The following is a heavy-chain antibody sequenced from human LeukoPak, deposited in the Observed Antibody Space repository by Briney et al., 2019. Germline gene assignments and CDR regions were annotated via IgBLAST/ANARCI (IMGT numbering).Heavy chain of an antibody. V-gene: IGHV3-9*01. CDR3: AKDGAGFDY. CDR1: GFTFDDYA. J-gene: IGHJ4*02. D-gene: IGHD6-19*01. CDR2: INWNSGSI. Sequence: GGSLRLSCAASGFTFDDYAMHWVRQAPGKGLEWVSGINWNSGSIGYADSVKGRFTISRDNAKNFLYLQMNSLRAEDTALYYCAKDGAGFDYWGQGTLVTVSS.